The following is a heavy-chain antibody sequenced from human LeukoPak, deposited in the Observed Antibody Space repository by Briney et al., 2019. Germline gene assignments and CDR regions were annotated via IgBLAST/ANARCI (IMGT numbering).Heavy chain of an antibody. CDR2: INHSGST. Sequence: PSETLSLTCAVYGGSFSGYYWSWIRQPPGKGLEWIGEINHSGSTNYNPSLKSRVTISVDTSKNQFSLRPNSVTAADTAVYYCARDSSSWNNFDYWGQGTLVTVSS. V-gene: IGHV4-34*01. D-gene: IGHD6-13*01. CDR1: GGSFSGYY. J-gene: IGHJ4*02. CDR3: ARDSSSWNNFDY.